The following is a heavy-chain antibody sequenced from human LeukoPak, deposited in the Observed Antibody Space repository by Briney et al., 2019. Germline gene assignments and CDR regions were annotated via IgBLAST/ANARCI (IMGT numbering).Heavy chain of an antibody. CDR1: GYTFTSYG. V-gene: IGHV1-69*06. CDR2: ITPIFGTA. CDR3: ARASSDDTAMATPFAY. Sequence: SVKVSCKASGYTFTSYGISWVRQAPGQGLEWMGGITPIFGTANYVQKFQGRVTITADKSTSTAFMDLSRLRSEDTAIYYCARASSDDTAMATPFAYWGQGTPVTVSS. J-gene: IGHJ4*02. D-gene: IGHD5-18*01.